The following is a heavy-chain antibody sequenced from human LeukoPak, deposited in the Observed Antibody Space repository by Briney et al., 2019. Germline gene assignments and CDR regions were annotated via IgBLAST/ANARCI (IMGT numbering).Heavy chain of an antibody. CDR2: INAGNGNT. CDR3: ARDYCSGGSCYLGDY. Sequence: ASVKVSCKASGYTFTSYAMHWVRQAPGQRLEWMGWINAGNGNTKYSQEFQGRVTITRDTSASTAYMELSSLRSEDMAVYYCARDYCSGGSCYLGDYWGQGTLVTVSS. J-gene: IGHJ4*02. V-gene: IGHV1-3*03. CDR1: GYTFTSYA. D-gene: IGHD2-15*01.